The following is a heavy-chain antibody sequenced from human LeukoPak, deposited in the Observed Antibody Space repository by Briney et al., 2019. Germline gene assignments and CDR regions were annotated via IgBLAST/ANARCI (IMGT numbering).Heavy chain of an antibody. CDR1: GFPFSSCA. V-gene: IGHV3-23*01. Sequence: GGSLTLSCAASGFPFSSCAMSWVRQPPGKGLEWVSAISGSGYGTYYADSVKGPFTLSRDNSKNTLFLQMNSLRAEDTAVYYCAKDQNGYDNPADHWGQGTLVTVSS. D-gene: IGHD3-22*01. CDR2: ISGSGYGT. J-gene: IGHJ5*02. CDR3: AKDQNGYDNPADH.